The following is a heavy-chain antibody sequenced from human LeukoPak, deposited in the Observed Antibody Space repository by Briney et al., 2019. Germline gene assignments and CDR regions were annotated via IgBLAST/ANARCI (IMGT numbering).Heavy chain of an antibody. Sequence: SETLPLTCTVSDGSVWTGDYYWGWIRQSPGKGLEWIGNVFYTGRTYYNPSLKSLATISVDTSRNQFSLRLNSVTAADTAVYYCARYRIYYYDSGSCPEGYFDYWGQGTLVTVSS. CDR2: VFYTGRT. J-gene: IGHJ4*02. D-gene: IGHD3-22*01. CDR3: ARYRIYYYDSGSCPEGYFDY. V-gene: IGHV4-39*01. CDR1: DGSVWTGDYY.